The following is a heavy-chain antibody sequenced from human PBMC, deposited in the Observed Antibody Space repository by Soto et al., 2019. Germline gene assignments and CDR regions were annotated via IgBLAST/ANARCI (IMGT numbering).Heavy chain of an antibody. Sequence: QVQLQESGPGLVKPSETLSLTCTVSGGSISSYYWSWIRQPPGKGLEWIGYIYYSGSTNYNPSLKSRVPIAVDPSKNQFALKLSSVTAADTAVYYCARGEYCSGGSCYPLFDYWGQGTLVTVSS. CDR1: GGSISSYY. J-gene: IGHJ4*02. V-gene: IGHV4-59*01. D-gene: IGHD2-15*01. CDR2: IYYSGST. CDR3: ARGEYCSGGSCYPLFDY.